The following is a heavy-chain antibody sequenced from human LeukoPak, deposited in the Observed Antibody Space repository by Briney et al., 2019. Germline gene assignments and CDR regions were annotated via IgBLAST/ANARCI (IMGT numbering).Heavy chain of an antibody. J-gene: IGHJ4*02. D-gene: IGHD4-11*01. CDR2: IYPGDSDT. Sequence: GESLKISCKASGYSFTNYWIGWVRQMPGKGLEWMGIIYPGDSDTRYSPSFQGQVTISADKSISTAYLQWSSLKASDTAMYYCTRWSLVYSNYAGYFDYWGQGTLVTVSS. V-gene: IGHV5-51*01. CDR3: TRWSLVYSNYAGYFDY. CDR1: GYSFTNYW.